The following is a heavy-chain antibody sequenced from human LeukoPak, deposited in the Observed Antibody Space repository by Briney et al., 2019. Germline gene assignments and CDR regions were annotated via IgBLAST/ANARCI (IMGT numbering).Heavy chain of an antibody. CDR2: INWIGGSL. J-gene: IGHJ3*02. CDR3: ARDTSSRLVAFDI. Sequence: GGSLRLSCAASGFTFDDYGMSWVRHVPGKGLEWVSGINWIGGSLVYADSVKGRFTISRDNSKNTLYLQMNSLRAEDTALYYCARDTSSRLVAFDIWGQGTMVTVSS. V-gene: IGHV3-20*04. CDR1: GFTFDDYG. D-gene: IGHD6-13*01.